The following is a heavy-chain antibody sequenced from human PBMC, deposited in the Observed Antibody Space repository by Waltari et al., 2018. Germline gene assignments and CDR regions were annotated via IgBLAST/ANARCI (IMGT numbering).Heavy chain of an antibody. J-gene: IGHJ4*02. D-gene: IGHD6-13*01. CDR3: ARISSSWYGIDY. V-gene: IGHV3-66*02. Sequence: EVQLVESGGGLVQPGGSLRLSCAASGLTVSTNYMSWVRQAPGKGVEWVSVIYTGGSTYYADSVKGRFTISRDISKNTLFLDMNSLRAEDTAVYYCARISSSWYGIDYWGQGTLVTVSS. CDR1: GLTVSTNY. CDR2: IYTGGST.